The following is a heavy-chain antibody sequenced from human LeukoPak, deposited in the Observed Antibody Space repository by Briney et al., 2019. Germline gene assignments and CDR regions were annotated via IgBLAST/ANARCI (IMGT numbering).Heavy chain of an antibody. CDR3: ARDRSPAPGRSYGRGHFDY. Sequence: ASVKVSCKASGYTSTGYYMHWVRQAPGQGLECMGWINPNSGDTNYAQKFQGRVTMTRDTSINTAYMELSRLRSDDTAVYYCARDRSPAPGRSYGRGHFDYWGQGTLVTVSS. D-gene: IGHD5-18*01. V-gene: IGHV1-2*02. CDR2: INPNSGDT. J-gene: IGHJ4*02. CDR1: GYTSTGYY.